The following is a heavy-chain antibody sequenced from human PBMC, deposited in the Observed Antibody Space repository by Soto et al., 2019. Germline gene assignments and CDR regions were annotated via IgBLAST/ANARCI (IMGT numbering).Heavy chain of an antibody. J-gene: IGHJ4*02. V-gene: IGHV4-59*11. Sequence: PSETLSLTCTVSGGSITSHYWSWIRQPPGKGLEWIGYVHNSGRTNYNPSLKSRVTISVDTSKNQFSLKLSSVTAAGTAVYYCARETCSVGSCHYDYWGLGTLVTVSS. CDR1: GGSITSHY. D-gene: IGHD2-15*01. CDR2: VHNSGRT. CDR3: ARETCSVGSCHYDY.